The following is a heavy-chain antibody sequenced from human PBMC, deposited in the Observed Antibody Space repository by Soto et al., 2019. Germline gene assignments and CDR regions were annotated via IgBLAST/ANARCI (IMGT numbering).Heavy chain of an antibody. Sequence: SVKVSCKASGGTFSSYAISWVRQAPGQGLEWMGGIIPIFGTANYAQKFQGRVTITADKSTSTAYMELSSLRSEDTAVYYCARVPPLQYDFWRGYRYYSWCDPWGQGTRVTVSS. V-gene: IGHV1-69*06. J-gene: IGHJ5*02. CDR1: GGTFSSYA. CDR2: IIPIFGTA. D-gene: IGHD3-3*01. CDR3: ARVPPLQYDFWRGYRYYSWCDP.